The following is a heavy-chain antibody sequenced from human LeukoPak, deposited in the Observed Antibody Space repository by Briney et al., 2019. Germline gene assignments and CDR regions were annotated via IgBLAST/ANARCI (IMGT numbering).Heavy chain of an antibody. CDR1: GGSFSGHY. D-gene: IGHD2-15*01. V-gene: IGHV4-34*01. J-gene: IGHJ4*02. CDR3: ARGSRVVAYGCFDY. Sequence: SETLSLTCAVYGGSFSGHYWRWLRQPPGKGLEWIGEINHSGSTNYNPSLKSRVTISVATSKNQFSLKLGSVTAADTAVCYCARGSRVVAYGCFDYWGQGTLVTVSS. CDR2: INHSGST.